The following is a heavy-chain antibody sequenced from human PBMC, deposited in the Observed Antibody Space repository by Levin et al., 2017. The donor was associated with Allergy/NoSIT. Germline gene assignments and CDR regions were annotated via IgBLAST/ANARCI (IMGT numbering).Heavy chain of an antibody. J-gene: IGHJ2*01. CDR1: GGSVSSGSYY. D-gene: IGHD3-22*01. CDR3: ASGGHYYDSSGYPYWYFDL. Sequence: SETLSLTCTVSGGSVSSGSYYWSWIRQPPGTGLEWIGYIYYSGSTNYNPSLKSRVTISVDTSKNQFSLKLSSVTAADTAVYYCASGGHYYDSSGYPYWYFDLWGRGTLVTVSS. CDR2: IYYSGST. V-gene: IGHV4-61*01.